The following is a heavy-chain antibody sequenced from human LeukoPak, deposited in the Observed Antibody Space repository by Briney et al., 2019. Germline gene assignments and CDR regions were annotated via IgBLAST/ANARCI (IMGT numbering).Heavy chain of an antibody. CDR3: AREGLSDAFDI. CDR2: INPNNGGT. CDR1: GYTFTGYY. V-gene: IGHV1-2*02. Sequence: GASVKVSCKAAGYTFTGYYKHWVRQAPGQGLEWMGWINPNNGGTNYEQKFQGRVTMTRDTSVSTAYMELSRLRSDDTAMYYCAREGLSDAFDIWGQGTRVTVSS. J-gene: IGHJ3*02. D-gene: IGHD3-16*02.